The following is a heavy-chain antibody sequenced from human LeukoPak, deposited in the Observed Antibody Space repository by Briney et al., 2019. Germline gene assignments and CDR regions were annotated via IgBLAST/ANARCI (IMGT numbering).Heavy chain of an antibody. D-gene: IGHD2-2*02. CDR1: GFTFDDYA. CDR3: ARDCSSTSCYTGIAGMDV. J-gene: IGHJ6*02. CDR2: ISSSSSYI. Sequence: GGSLRLSCAASGFTFDDYAMHWVRQAPGKGLEWVSSISSSSSYIYYADSVKGRFTISRDNAKNSLYLQMNSLRAEDTAVYYCARDCSSTSCYTGIAGMDVWGQGTTVTVSS. V-gene: IGHV3-21*01.